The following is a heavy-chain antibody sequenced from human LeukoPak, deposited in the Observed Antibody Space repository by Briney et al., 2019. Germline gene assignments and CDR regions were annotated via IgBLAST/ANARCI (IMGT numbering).Heavy chain of an antibody. CDR1: GFTFSSYA. D-gene: IGHD6-19*01. CDR3: ADSSGWLADLDY. CDR2: ISYDGGNK. Sequence: PGGSLRLSCAASGFTFSSYAMHWVRQAPGKGLEWVAVISYDGGNKYYADSVKGRFTISRDNSKNTLYLQMNSLRAEDTAVYYCADSSGWLADLDYWGQGTLVTVSS. V-gene: IGHV3-30-3*01. J-gene: IGHJ4*02.